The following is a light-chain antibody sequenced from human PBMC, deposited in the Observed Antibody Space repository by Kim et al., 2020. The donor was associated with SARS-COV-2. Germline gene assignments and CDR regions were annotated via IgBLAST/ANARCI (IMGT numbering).Light chain of an antibody. J-gene: IGLJ2*01. V-gene: IGLV3-1*01. CDR3: QAWDSSTVV. CDR1: KLGDKY. CDR2: QDR. Sequence: VSPGQTASITCSGDKLGDKYVCWYQQKPGQSPVLVIYQDRKRPSGIPERFSGANSGNTATLTISGTQTMDEADYYCQAWDSSTVVFGGGTKLTVL.